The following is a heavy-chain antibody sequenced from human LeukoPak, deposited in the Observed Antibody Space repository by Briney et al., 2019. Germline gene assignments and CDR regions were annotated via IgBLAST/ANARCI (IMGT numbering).Heavy chain of an antibody. J-gene: IGHJ4*02. CDR1: GFTFSDHY. CDR3: AHWDSSSY. CDR2: SRNKPNSYTT. V-gene: IGHV3-72*01. Sequence: SGGSLRLSCAASGFTFSDHYMDWVRQAPGKGLEWVGRSRNKPNSYTTEYAASVKGRFTISRDESKNSLDLQMNSLRAEDTAVYYCAHWDSSSYWGQGTLVTVSS. D-gene: IGHD6-13*01.